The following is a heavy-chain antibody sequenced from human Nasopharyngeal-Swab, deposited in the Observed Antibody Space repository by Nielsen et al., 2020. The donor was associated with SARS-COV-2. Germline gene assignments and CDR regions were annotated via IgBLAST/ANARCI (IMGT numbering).Heavy chain of an antibody. CDR1: GGSISSYY. CDR3: ARRKGYSGYGMDV. J-gene: IGHJ6*02. CDR2: IYYSGST. D-gene: IGHD5-12*01. Sequence: SETLSLTCTVSGGSISSYYWSWIRQPPGKGLEWIGYIYYSGSTNYNPSLKSRVTISVDTSKSQFSLKLSSVTAADTAVYYCARRKGYSGYGMDVWGQGTTVTVSS. V-gene: IGHV4-59*08.